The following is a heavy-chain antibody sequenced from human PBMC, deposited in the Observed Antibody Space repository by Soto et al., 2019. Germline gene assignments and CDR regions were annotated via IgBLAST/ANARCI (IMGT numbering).Heavy chain of an antibody. Sequence: PSETLSLTCAVYGGSFSGYYWSWIRQPPGKGLEWIGEINHSGSTNYNPSLKSRVTISVDTSKNQFSLKLSSVTAADTAVYYCARPGGSWSYYYYGMDIWGQGTTVTVSS. D-gene: IGHD6-13*01. V-gene: IGHV4-34*01. CDR2: INHSGST. CDR1: GGSFSGYY. CDR3: ARPGGSWSYYYYGMDI. J-gene: IGHJ6*02.